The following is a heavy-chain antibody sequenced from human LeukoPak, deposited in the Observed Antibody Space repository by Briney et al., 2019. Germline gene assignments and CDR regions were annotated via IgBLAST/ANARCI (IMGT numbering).Heavy chain of an antibody. CDR1: GVSIKTYY. CDR2: IHYSGGI. Sequence: SETLSLTCSVSGVSIKTYYWSWIRQPPGKGLEWIGYIHYSGGIKYNPSLKSRVTMSVDTSTNQFSLKLTSVTAADTAVYYCARGTVTTYYFDHWGQGSLVTVSS. J-gene: IGHJ4*02. V-gene: IGHV4-59*01. CDR3: ARGTVTTYYFDH. D-gene: IGHD4-17*01.